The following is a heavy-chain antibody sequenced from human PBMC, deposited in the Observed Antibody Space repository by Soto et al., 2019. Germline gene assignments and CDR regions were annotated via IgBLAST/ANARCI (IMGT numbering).Heavy chain of an antibody. CDR3: AKLPNYYYYGMDV. CDR2: IYPGDSDT. CDR1: GYSFTSYW. Sequence: PGESLKISCXGSGYSFTSYWIGWVRQMPGKGLEWMGIIYPGDSDTRYSPSFQGQVTISADKSISTAYLQWSSLKASDTAMYYCAKLPNYYYYGMDVWGQGTTVTVSS. J-gene: IGHJ6*02. V-gene: IGHV5-51*01.